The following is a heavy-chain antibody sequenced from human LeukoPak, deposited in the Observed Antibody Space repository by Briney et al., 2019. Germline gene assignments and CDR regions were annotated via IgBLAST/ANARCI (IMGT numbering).Heavy chain of an antibody. Sequence: PGGSLRLSCAASGFTVSSNYMSWVRQAPGKGLEWVSVIYSGGSTYYADSVKGRFTISRHNSKNTLYLQMNSLRAEDTAVYYCARVEGSGSFYYYGMDVWGQGTTVTVSS. CDR3: ARVEGSGSFYYYGMDV. CDR2: IYSGGST. V-gene: IGHV3-53*01. D-gene: IGHD3-10*01. J-gene: IGHJ6*02. CDR1: GFTVSSNY.